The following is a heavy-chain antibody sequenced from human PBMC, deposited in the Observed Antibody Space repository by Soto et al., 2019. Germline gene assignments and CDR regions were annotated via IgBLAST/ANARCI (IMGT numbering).Heavy chain of an antibody. CDR2: ISAYNGNT. J-gene: IGHJ6*02. D-gene: IGHD3-10*01. CDR1: GYTFTSYG. Sequence: ASVKASCKASGYTFTSYGISWVRQAPGQGLEWMGWISAYNGNTNYAQKLQGRVTMTTDTSTSTAYMELSSLRSEDTAVYYCARRWFGELSGGMDVWGQGTTVTVSS. CDR3: ARRWFGELSGGMDV. V-gene: IGHV1-18*01.